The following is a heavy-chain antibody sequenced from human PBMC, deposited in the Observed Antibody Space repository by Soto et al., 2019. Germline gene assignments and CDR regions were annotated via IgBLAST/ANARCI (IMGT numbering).Heavy chain of an antibody. V-gene: IGHV4-4*07. J-gene: IGHJ4*02. Sequence: SETLSLTCSVSGGSINTFYLSWVRQRAGKGLEWIGRIFSSGITIFNPSLESRVAMSVDTYKNHFSLNLSSVTAADMAVYYCAREGSYSAYNFAHGIQLWSFDFWGQGALLTVSS. CDR3: AREGSYSAYNFAHGIQLWSFDF. CDR1: GGSINTFY. D-gene: IGHD5-18*01. CDR2: IFSSGIT.